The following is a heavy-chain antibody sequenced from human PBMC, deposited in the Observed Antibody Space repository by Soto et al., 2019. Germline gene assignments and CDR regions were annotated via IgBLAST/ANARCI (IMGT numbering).Heavy chain of an antibody. V-gene: IGHV1-69*10. Sequence: SVKVSCKASGGTFSSYAISWVRQAPGQGLEWMGWINASNGNTKYAQKFQGRVTITRDTSTSTAYMELSSLRSEDTAVYYCARDFDYGSGSYYYYYYMDVWGKGTTVTVSS. CDR3: ARDFDYGSGSYYYYYYMDV. J-gene: IGHJ6*03. D-gene: IGHD3-10*01. CDR2: INASNGNT. CDR1: GGTFSSYA.